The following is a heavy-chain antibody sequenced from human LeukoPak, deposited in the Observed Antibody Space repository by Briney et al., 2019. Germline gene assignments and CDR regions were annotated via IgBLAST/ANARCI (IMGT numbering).Heavy chain of an antibody. CDR3: AKVRAPSGWFNSDY. CDR2: ISGSGDST. Sequence: GGSLRLSCAASGFTFSNAWTNWVRQAPGKGLEWVSGISGSGDSTYYADSVKGRFTISRDNSKNTLFLQMNSLRAEDTAAYYCAKVRAPSGWFNSDYWGQGTLVTVSS. CDR1: GFTFSNAW. V-gene: IGHV3-23*01. J-gene: IGHJ4*02. D-gene: IGHD6-19*01.